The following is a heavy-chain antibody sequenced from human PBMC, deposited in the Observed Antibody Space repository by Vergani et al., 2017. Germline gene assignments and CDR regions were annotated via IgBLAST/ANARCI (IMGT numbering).Heavy chain of an antibody. CDR3: AKTLTVTYSSSWYAGDDAFDI. CDR1: GFAFTNYA. J-gene: IGHJ3*02. CDR2: ISGTGGSI. D-gene: IGHD6-13*01. V-gene: IGHV3-23*01. Sequence: EVQLLESGGGLVQPGGSLRLSCAASGFAFTNYAMSWVRQAPGKGLEWVSTISGTGGSIHYVDSVKGRFTISRDNSKNTLSLQMNSLRAEDTAVYYCAKTLTVTYSSSWYAGDDAFDIWGQGTMVTVSS.